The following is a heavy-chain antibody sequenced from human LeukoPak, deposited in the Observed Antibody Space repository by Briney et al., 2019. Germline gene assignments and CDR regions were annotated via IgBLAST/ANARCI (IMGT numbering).Heavy chain of an antibody. D-gene: IGHD2-2*02. CDR2: IRYDGSNK. V-gene: IGHV3-30*02. CDR1: GFTFSSYG. J-gene: IGHJ6*03. Sequence: GGSLRLSCAASGFTFSSYGMHWVRQAPGKGLEWVAFIRYDGSNKYYADSVKGRFTISRDNSKNTLYLQMNSLRAEDTAVYYCASCSSTSCYTYYYYMDVWGKGTTVTVSS. CDR3: ASCSSTSCYTYYYYMDV.